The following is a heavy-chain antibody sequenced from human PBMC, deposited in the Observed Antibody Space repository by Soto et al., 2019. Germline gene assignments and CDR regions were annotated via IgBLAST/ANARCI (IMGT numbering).Heavy chain of an antibody. CDR3: ARLSLAAAGTFRYYYYYGMDV. D-gene: IGHD6-13*01. CDR1: GGSISRSSYY. Sequence: SETLSLTCTVSGGSISRSSYYWGWIRQPPGKGLEWIGSIYYSGSTYYNPSFKSRVTISVDTSKNQFSLKLSSVTAADTAVYYCARLSLAAAGTFRYYYYYGMDVWGQGTTVTVSS. J-gene: IGHJ6*02. CDR2: IYYSGST. V-gene: IGHV4-39*01.